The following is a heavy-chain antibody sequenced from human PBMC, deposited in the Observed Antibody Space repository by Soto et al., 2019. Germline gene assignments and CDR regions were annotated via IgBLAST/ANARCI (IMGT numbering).Heavy chain of an antibody. CDR1: GFTFNIYA. CDR2: LSRYGDIT. J-gene: IGHJ4*02. Sequence: EVQLLESGGDLIQPGGSLRLSCAASGFTFNIYAMTWVRQAPGKGLEWVSALSRYGDITYYADSVEGRFSISRDNSKNTLYLQMNRLRAEDTAVYYCAKDRYLDHDSRGYLFDNWGQGTLVTVSS. D-gene: IGHD3-22*01. V-gene: IGHV3-23*01. CDR3: AKDRYLDHDSRGYLFDN.